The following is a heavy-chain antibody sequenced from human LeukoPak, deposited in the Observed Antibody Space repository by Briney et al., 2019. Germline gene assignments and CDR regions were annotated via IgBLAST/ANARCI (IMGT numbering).Heavy chain of an antibody. D-gene: IGHD6-19*01. CDR2: ITPSDGST. Sequence: ASVKVSCKASGYTLTNYHMHWVRQAPGQGLEWMGMITPSDGSTNYAQKFQGRVTMTRDMSTSTVYMELSSLRSEDTAVYYCAGVGGWYRYFFDYWGQGTLLTVSS. V-gene: IGHV1-46*01. J-gene: IGHJ4*02. CDR3: AGVGGWYRYFFDY. CDR1: GYTLTNYH.